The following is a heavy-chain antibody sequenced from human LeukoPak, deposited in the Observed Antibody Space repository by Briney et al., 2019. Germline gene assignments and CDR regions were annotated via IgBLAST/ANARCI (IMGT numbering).Heavy chain of an antibody. D-gene: IGHD2-2*01. J-gene: IGHJ4*02. CDR2: IYTSGST. CDR1: GGSISSYY. V-gene: IGHV4-4*07. CDR3: ARVSRCTSCFDVDY. Sequence: PSETLSLTCTVSGGSISSYYWSWIRQPAGKGLEWIGLIYTSGSTNYNPSLKSRVTMSVDTSKNQFSLKLSSVTAADTAVYYCARVSRCTSCFDVDYWGQGTLVTVSS.